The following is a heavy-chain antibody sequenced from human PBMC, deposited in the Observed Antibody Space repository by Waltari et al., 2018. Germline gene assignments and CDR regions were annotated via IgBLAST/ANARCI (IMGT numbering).Heavy chain of an antibody. J-gene: IGHJ4*02. CDR1: GFTYSRLW. V-gene: IGHV3-7*03. Sequence: EVQLVESGGGLVQPGGSLRLSCVASGFTYSRLWMNWVRQAPGNGLEWVAHIDSSGSGKYHVPSVDGRFIISRDNAKNSVFLEMDSLRVEDTAVYYCAASVVGVGGTRYFEKWGLGMQVTVSS. CDR2: IDSSGSGK. CDR3: AASVVGVGGTRYFEK. D-gene: IGHD3-3*01.